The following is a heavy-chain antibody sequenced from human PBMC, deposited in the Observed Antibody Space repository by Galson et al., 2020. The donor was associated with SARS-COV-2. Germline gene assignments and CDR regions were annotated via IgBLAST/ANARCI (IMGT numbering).Heavy chain of an antibody. J-gene: IGHJ4*02. CDR3: ARDFGSGGWYFDY. V-gene: IGHV4-39*07. D-gene: IGHD3-3*01. CDR1: GGSISGGSYY. Sequence: SETLSLTCSVSGGSISGGSYYWGWIRQPPGKGLEWIGSIYYSGSTNHNPSHKSRVTMSVNTSKKQFSLQLSSVTAADTAVYYCARDFGSGGWYFDYWGQGTLVTVSS. CDR2: IYYSGST.